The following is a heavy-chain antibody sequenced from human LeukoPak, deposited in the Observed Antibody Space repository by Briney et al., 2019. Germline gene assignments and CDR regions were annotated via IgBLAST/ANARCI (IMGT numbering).Heavy chain of an antibody. CDR3: ARDLSWAFDY. CDR1: GFTFSDYP. CDR2: IRSATNEM. Sequence: SGGSLRLSCAASGFTFSDYPMNWVRQAPGKGLEWLSNIRSATNEMYYADSVKGRFTVSRDNAKNLLYLQMNSLSADDTAVYFCARDLSWAFDYWGQGTLVTVSS. V-gene: IGHV3-21*05. J-gene: IGHJ4*02. D-gene: IGHD3-16*01.